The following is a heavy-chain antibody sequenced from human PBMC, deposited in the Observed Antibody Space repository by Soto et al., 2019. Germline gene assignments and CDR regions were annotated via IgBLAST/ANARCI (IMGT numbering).Heavy chain of an antibody. V-gene: IGHV3-23*01. CDR1: GFTFSSYA. CDR3: AKVAYYYGSGSYYRGWFDP. J-gene: IGHJ5*02. Sequence: GGSLRLSCAASGFTFSSYAMSWVRQAPGKGLEWVSAISGSGGSTYYADSVKGRFTISRDNSKNTLYLQMNSLRAEDTAVYYCAKVAYYYGSGSYYRGWFDPWGQGTLVTVSS. D-gene: IGHD3-10*01. CDR2: ISGSGGST.